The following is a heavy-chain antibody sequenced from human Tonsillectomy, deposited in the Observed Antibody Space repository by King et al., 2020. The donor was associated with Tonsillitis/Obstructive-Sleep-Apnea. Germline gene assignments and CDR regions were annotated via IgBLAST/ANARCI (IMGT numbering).Heavy chain of an antibody. Sequence: VQLVESGGGLVQPGGSLRLSCAASGFTFSSYAMSWVRQAPGKGLEWVSVISNSGGSTYYADSVKGRFTISRDNSKNTLYRQMNSLRAEDTAVYYCAKDGVLSGSYYIDDYFDYWGQGTLVTVSS. V-gene: IGHV3-23*04. CDR3: AKDGVLSGSYYIDDYFDY. CDR2: ISNSGGST. D-gene: IGHD3-10*01. CDR1: GFTFSSYA. J-gene: IGHJ4*02.